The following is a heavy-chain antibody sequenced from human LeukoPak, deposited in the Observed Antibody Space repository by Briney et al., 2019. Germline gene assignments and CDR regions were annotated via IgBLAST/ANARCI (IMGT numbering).Heavy chain of an antibody. CDR1: GGSISSGGYY. V-gene: IGHV4-31*03. J-gene: IGHJ5*02. CDR2: SYYSGST. D-gene: IGHD3-22*01. Sequence: SETLSLTCTVSGGSISSGGYYWSWIRQHPGKGLEWNGYSYYSGSTYYNPSLKSRVTISVDTSKNHFSLKLSSVTAADTAAYYCARTYFYDSSGKTVWFDPWGQGTLVTVSS. CDR3: ARTYFYDSSGKTVWFDP.